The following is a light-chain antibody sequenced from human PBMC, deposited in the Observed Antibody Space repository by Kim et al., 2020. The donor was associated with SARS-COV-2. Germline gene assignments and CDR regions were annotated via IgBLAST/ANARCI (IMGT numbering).Light chain of an antibody. CDR2: DAS. V-gene: IGKV1D-13*01. CDR3: QQFNDYPPIT. J-gene: IGKJ5*01. CDR1: QGISSA. Sequence: AIQLTQSPSSLSASVGDRVTITCRASQGISSALAWYQQKPGKAPKLLIYDASSLESGVPSRFSGSGSGTEFTLTISSLQPEDFATYYCQQFNDYPPITFGQGTRREIK.